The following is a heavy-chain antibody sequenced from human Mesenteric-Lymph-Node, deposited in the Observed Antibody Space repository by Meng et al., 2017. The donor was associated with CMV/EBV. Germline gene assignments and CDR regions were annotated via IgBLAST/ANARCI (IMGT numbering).Heavy chain of an antibody. Sequence: SCAASGFTFSSYTMNWVRQAPGKGLEWVSSISSRSDYIFYADSVKGRFTISRDNAKNSMYLQMNSLRAEDTAVYYCAREGSQEDFDYWGQGTLVTVSS. J-gene: IGHJ4*02. CDR1: GFTFSSYT. CDR3: AREGSQEDFDY. CDR2: ISSRSDYI. V-gene: IGHV3-21*01. D-gene: IGHD3-10*01.